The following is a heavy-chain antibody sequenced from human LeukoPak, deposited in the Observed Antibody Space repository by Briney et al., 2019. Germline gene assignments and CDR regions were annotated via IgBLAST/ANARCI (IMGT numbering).Heavy chain of an antibody. CDR2: ISWNSGNI. CDR1: GFTFDDYA. Sequence: GGSLRLSCAASGFTFDDYAMHWVRQAPGKGLEWVSGISWNSGNIDYADSVKGRFTISRDNSKNSLYLQMNSLRAEDTALYYCAKDMAAYYYASGNIDYWGQGTLVTVSS. J-gene: IGHJ4*02. V-gene: IGHV3-9*01. D-gene: IGHD3-10*01. CDR3: AKDMAAYYYASGNIDY.